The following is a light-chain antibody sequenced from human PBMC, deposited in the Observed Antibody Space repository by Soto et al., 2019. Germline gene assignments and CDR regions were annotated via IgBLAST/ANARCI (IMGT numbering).Light chain of an antibody. V-gene: IGKV3-11*01. CDR2: GAF. Sequence: IVLTQSPATLSLSPGERATLSCRASPSVTNYLAWYQQKPGQPPRLLLYGAFNRAAGIPARFSGSGSGTDFTLTISSLEPEDSAVYYCQQRNIWPPVTFGQGTRLEIK. J-gene: IGKJ5*01. CDR3: QQRNIWPPVT. CDR1: PSVTNY.